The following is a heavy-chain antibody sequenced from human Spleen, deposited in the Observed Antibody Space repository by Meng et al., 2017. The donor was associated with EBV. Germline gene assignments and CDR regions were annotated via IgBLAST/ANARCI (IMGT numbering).Heavy chain of an antibody. V-gene: IGHV1-18*01. CDR1: CYSFPKYG. J-gene: IGHJ4*02. CDR3: ARGREFRGVFDY. Sequence: HVHLVQSSPYGKHPGASVNVSCEASCYSFPKYGIIWVRQAPGQGLESMGSISASDYGGGTKYAQKLQGRVPLTRDTSTSTVYLELSSLRSEDTACYYCARGREFRGVFDYWGQGSLVTVSS. D-gene: IGHD3-10*01. CDR2: ISASDYGGGT.